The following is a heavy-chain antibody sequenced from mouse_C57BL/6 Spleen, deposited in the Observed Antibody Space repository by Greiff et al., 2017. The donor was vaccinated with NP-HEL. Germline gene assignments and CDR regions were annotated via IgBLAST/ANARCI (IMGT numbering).Heavy chain of an antibody. CDR3: ARFTTVVATPAMDY. CDR1: GFNIKDYY. CDR2: IDTEDGET. V-gene: IGHV14-2*01. Sequence: LVESGAELVKPGASVKLSCTASGFNIKDYYMHWVKQRTEQGLEWIGRIDTEDGETKYAPQFQGQAPITADTSSNTAYLQLSCLTSEDTAVYYCARFTTVVATPAMDYWGQGTSVTVSS. J-gene: IGHJ4*01. D-gene: IGHD1-1*01.